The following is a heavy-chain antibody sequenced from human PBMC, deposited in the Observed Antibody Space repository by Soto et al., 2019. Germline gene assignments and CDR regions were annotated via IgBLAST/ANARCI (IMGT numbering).Heavy chain of an antibody. CDR2: ISTFNGKT. Sequence: QIQLVQSGGDVETPGASVKVSCTTSRYTFTSHGIAWVRQAPGQGLEWMGWISTFNGKTDYAQKFQGRVTMTADTITSTVHMALRSLRSDDTAVYYCARLLTEGATFREDAFDLWGPGTKVTVSS. V-gene: IGHV1-18*01. D-gene: IGHD3-9*01. CDR3: ARLLTEGATFREDAFDL. CDR1: RYTFTSHG. J-gene: IGHJ3*01.